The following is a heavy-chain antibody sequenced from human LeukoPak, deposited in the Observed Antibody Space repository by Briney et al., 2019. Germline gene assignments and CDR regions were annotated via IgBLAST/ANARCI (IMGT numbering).Heavy chain of an antibody. J-gene: IGHJ4*02. CDR2: IYPGDSDT. Sequence: GESLKISCKGSGYSFTTYWIGWVRQMPGKGLEWMGIIYPGDSDTRYSPSFQGQVTISADKSIGTAYLQWSSLKASDTAMYYCARHEGVWVGRFSEWLSVDYWGQGTLVTVSS. V-gene: IGHV5-51*01. CDR3: ARHEGVWVGRFSEWLSVDY. D-gene: IGHD3-3*01. CDR1: GYSFTTYW.